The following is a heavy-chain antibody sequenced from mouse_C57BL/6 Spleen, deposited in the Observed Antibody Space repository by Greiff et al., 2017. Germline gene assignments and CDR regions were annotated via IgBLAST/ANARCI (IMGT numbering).Heavy chain of an antibody. V-gene: IGHV1-52*01. Sequence: VQLQQPGAELVRPGSSVTLSCKASGYTFTSYWMHWVKQRPIQGLEWIGNIDPSDSETHYNQKFKDKATLTVDKSSSTAYMQLSSLTSEDSAVYYCARNGWEGGFAYWGQGTLVTVSA. J-gene: IGHJ3*01. D-gene: IGHD1-2*01. CDR3: ARNGWEGGFAY. CDR2: IDPSDSET. CDR1: GYTFTSYW.